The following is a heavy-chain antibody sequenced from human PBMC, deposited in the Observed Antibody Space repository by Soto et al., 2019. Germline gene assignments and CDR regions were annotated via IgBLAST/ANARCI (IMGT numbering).Heavy chain of an antibody. CDR3: ARGRWLQFYYYYGMDV. D-gene: IGHD5-12*01. V-gene: IGHV4-59*01. CDR2: IYYSGST. Sequence: SETLSLTCTVSGGSISGYYWSWIRQPQGKGLEWIGYIYYSGSTNYNPSLKSRVTISVDTSKNQFSLKLSSVTAADTAVHYCARGRWLQFYYYYGMDVWGQGTTVT. CDR1: GGSISGYY. J-gene: IGHJ6*02.